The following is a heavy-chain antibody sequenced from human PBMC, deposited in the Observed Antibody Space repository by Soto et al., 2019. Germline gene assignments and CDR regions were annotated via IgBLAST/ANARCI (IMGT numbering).Heavy chain of an antibody. CDR2: IYCSGST. D-gene: IGHD6-19*01. V-gene: IGHV4-39*02. CDR3: ATQEVGGTYVYTFDP. CDR1: GGSISSSSYY. J-gene: IGHJ5*02. Sequence: QLQLQESGPGLVKPSETLSLTCTVSGGSISSSSYYWGWIRQPPGKGLEWIGSIYCSGSTYYNPSLKSRFTISVDTSKNHFSLKPSSVTAADTAVYYCATQEVGGTYVYTFDPWGQGTLVTVSS.